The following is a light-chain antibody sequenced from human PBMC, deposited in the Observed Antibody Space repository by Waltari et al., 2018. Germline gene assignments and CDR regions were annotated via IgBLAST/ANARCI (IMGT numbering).Light chain of an antibody. Sequence: DIQMTQSPSTLAASVGDRVTITCRASQTIGGWLAWYQHKPGKAPKLLFYKASILESGVPSRFTGSASGTEFTLTISSLQTDDFATYYCQQYHRYSAFGQGTKVEIK. CDR1: QTIGGW. J-gene: IGKJ1*01. CDR3: QQYHRYSA. CDR2: KAS. V-gene: IGKV1-5*03.